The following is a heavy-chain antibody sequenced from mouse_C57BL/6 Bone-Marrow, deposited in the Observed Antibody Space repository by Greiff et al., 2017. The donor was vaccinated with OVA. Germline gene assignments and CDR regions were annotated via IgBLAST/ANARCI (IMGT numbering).Heavy chain of an antibody. V-gene: IGHV1-18*01. CDR2: INSNNGGT. CDR3: ARGGYYDYDGGAWFAY. Sequence: VHVKQSGPELAKPGASVKIPCKASGSTFTDYNMDWVKQSHGKSLEWIGDINSNNGGTIYNQKFKGKATLTVDKSSSTAYMELRSLTSEDTAVYYCARGGYYDYDGGAWFAYWGQGTLVTVSA. CDR1: GSTFTDYN. D-gene: IGHD2-4*01. J-gene: IGHJ3*01.